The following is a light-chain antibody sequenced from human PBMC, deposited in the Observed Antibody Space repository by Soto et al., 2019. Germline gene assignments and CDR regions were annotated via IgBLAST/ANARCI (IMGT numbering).Light chain of an antibody. CDR3: QQYNSWRSIS. J-gene: IGKJ5*01. CDR2: DTS. CDR1: QSVSSY. V-gene: IGKV3-15*01. Sequence: EILLTQSPSTLSLSPGERATLSWRASQSVSSYLAWYQKKPGQAPRLLIYDTSTRAAGIPARFTGSGSGTDLALTISSLQSEDFAVYYCQQYNSWRSISFGQGTRLEIK.